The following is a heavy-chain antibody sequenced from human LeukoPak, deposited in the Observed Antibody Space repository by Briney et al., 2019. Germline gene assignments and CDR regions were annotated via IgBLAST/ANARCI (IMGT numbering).Heavy chain of an antibody. D-gene: IGHD3-9*01. J-gene: IGHJ4*02. CDR1: GFTFSSYA. CDR3: AKNVRYFDLY. V-gene: IGHV3-23*01. Sequence: PGGSLRLSCAASGFTFSSYAMSWVRQAPGKWMEWVSAISGSGGSTYYADSVKGRFTISRDNSKNTLYLQMNSLRAEDTAVYYCAKNVRYFDLYWGQGTLVTVSS. CDR2: ISGSGGST.